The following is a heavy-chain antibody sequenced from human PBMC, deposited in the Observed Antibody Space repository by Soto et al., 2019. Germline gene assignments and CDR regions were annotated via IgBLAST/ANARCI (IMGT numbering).Heavy chain of an antibody. CDR3: ALLRLGPDYFDF. CDR1: GASITTSSYY. CDR2: IYHSGRT. J-gene: IGHJ4*02. V-gene: IGHV4-39*01. Sequence: QLQLQESGPGHVKPSETLALTCSVSGASITTSSYYWAWIRQPPGKGLEWVGSIYHSGRTYYNPSLKSRVTLSVAMSDNPFSLRLTSVSAADTAVYYCALLRLGPDYFDFWSPGTLVTVSS. D-gene: IGHD7-27*01.